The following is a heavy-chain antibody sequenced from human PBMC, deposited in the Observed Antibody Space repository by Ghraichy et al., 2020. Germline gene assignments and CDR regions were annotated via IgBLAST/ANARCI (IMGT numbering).Heavy chain of an antibody. V-gene: IGHV3-21*01. J-gene: IGHJ4*02. D-gene: IGHD4-11*01. CDR2: ITGSGDYI. CDR3: ARDRDYSLDY. Sequence: GGSLRLSCAASGFTFSSRSMNWVRQAPGKGLEWVSAITGSGDYIYYADSVRGRFTISRDNAKNSLYLQMNSLRAEDTAGYYCARDRDYSLDYWGQGTLVTVSS. CDR1: GFTFSSRS.